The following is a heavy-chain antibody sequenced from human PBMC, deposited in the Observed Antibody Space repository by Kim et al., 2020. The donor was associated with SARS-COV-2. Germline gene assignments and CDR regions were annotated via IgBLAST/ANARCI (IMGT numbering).Heavy chain of an antibody. CDR1: GYTFTAYA. CDR3: ARIVVVPTVMRGMDV. D-gene: IGHD2-2*01. V-gene: IGHV1-3*01. CDR2: INAGNGNT. J-gene: IGHJ6*02. Sequence: ASVKVSCKASGYTFTAYATHWVRQAPGQRLEWMGRINAGNGNTKYSQKFQGRVTITRDTSASTAYMELSSLRSEDTAVYYCARIVVVPTVMRGMDVWGQGTTVTVSS.